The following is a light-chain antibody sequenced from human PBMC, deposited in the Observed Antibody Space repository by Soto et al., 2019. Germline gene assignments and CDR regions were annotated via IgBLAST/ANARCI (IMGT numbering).Light chain of an antibody. CDR1: QSVLYSSNNKNY. Sequence: DIVMTQSPASLAVSLGERATINFKSSQSVLYSSNNKNYLAWYQQKPGQPPKALIYWASTRESGVPDRFSGSGSGTDFTLTISSLQAEDVAVYYCQQYYTTPWTFGQGTKVDIK. CDR2: WAS. J-gene: IGKJ1*01. V-gene: IGKV4-1*01. CDR3: QQYYTTPWT.